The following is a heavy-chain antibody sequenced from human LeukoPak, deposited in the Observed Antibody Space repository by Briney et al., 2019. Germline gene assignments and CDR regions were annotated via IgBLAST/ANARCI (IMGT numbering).Heavy chain of an antibody. Sequence: GGSLRLSCAASGFTFSSYSMNWVRQAPGKGLEWVSSISSSSSYIYYADSVEGRFTISRDNSKNTLHLQMTSLRVEDTAVYYCARDHVREATVYYLDSWGQGTLVTVYS. D-gene: IGHD3-10*02. V-gene: IGHV3-21*01. CDR1: GFTFSSYS. CDR3: ARDHVREATVYYLDS. J-gene: IGHJ4*02. CDR2: ISSSSSYI.